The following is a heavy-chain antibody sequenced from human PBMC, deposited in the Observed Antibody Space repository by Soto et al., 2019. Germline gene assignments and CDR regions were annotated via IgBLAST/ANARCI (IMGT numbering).Heavy chain of an antibody. J-gene: IGHJ6*02. V-gene: IGHV1-18*01. Sequence: ASVKVSCKASGYTFTSYGISWVRQAPGQGLEWMGWISAYNGNTNYAQKLQGRVTMTTDTSTSTAYMELRSLRAEDTAVYFCARDPAIYSGKFDYGLDVWGRGTTVTVSS. CDR1: GYTFTSYG. D-gene: IGHD4-4*01. CDR2: ISAYNGNT. CDR3: ARDPAIYSGKFDYGLDV.